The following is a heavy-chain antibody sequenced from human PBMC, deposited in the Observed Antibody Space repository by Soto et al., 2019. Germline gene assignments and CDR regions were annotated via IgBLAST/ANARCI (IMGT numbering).Heavy chain of an antibody. V-gene: IGHV1-18*04. CDR2: ISTYSGKT. CDR3: ARGLGTNGLDV. CDR1: GYKFITYG. D-gene: IGHD3-16*01. J-gene: IGHJ6*02. Sequence: QIQLVQSGGEVKEPGASVKVSCKASGYKFITYGITWVRQAPGQGLEWMGWISTYSGKTDYAQSLQDRVTMTTDTSTSTAYMELGSLRSDDTAVYYCARGLGTNGLDVWGQGTAVTVSS.